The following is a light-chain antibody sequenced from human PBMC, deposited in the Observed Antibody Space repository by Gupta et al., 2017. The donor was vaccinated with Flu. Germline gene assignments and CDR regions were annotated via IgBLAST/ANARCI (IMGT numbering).Light chain of an antibody. J-gene: IGKJ1*01. CDR3: KQRKKRPRT. Sequence: VLLTQSPAFLSLSRGGRATLSCRASPDVGSSLDWYRQRPGQAPRLLIYDASNRATGIPDRFSGSGSGTDFTLKISRLETEDVAVYYCKQRKKRPRTFGRGTKVEMK. V-gene: IGKV3-11*01. CDR2: DAS. CDR1: PDVGSS.